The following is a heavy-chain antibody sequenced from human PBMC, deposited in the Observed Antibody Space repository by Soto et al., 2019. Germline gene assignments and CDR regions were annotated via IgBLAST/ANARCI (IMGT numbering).Heavy chain of an antibody. Sequence: EVQLLEAGGGLVQPGGSLRLSCAASGFTFSSYAMSWVRQAPGKGLEWVSAISGSGGSTYYADSVKGRFTISRDNSKNTLYLKMNSLRAEDAAVYYCAKGGTTTVTTIDYWGQGTLVTVSS. J-gene: IGHJ4*02. CDR3: AKGGTTTVTTIDY. CDR2: ISGSGGST. CDR1: GFTFSSYA. D-gene: IGHD4-17*01. V-gene: IGHV3-23*01.